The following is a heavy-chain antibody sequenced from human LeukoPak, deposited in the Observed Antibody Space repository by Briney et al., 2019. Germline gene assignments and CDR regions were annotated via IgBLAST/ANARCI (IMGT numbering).Heavy chain of an antibody. Sequence: PGGSLRLSCAASGFTFSSYAMHWVRQAPGKGLEWVAVISYDGSNKYYADSVKGRFTISRDNSKNTLYLQMNSLRAEDTAVYYCAKDLSHSGGDCYDYWGQGTLVTVSS. CDR3: AKDLSHSGGDCYDY. J-gene: IGHJ4*02. CDR1: GFTFSSYA. D-gene: IGHD2-21*02. V-gene: IGHV3-30*04. CDR2: ISYDGSNK.